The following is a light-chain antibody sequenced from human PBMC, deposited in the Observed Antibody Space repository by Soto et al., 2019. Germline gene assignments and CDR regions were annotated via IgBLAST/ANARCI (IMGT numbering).Light chain of an antibody. CDR2: DAS. V-gene: IGKV3-11*01. Sequence: EIVLTQSPATLSLSPGARATLSCSASQRVSSYLAWYQQKPGQAPRLLIYDASNRATGIPARFSGSGSGTDFTLTISSLEPEDFAVYYCQQRSNWPWPSWTFGQGTKVEIK. CDR1: QRVSSY. J-gene: IGKJ1*01. CDR3: QQRSNWPWPSWT.